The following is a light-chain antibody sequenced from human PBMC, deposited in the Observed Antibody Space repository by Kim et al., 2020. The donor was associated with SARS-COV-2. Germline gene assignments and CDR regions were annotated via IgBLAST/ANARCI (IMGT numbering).Light chain of an antibody. J-gene: IGLJ2*01. CDR3: GTWDSSLSAVV. Sequence: GQKVTISCSGSNSNIGNNYVSWYQQLTGTAPKLLIYDNDKRPSGIADRFSGSKSGTSATLGITGLQIGDEADYYCGTWDSSLSAVVFGGGTQLTVL. V-gene: IGLV1-51*01. CDR1: NSNIGNNY. CDR2: DND.